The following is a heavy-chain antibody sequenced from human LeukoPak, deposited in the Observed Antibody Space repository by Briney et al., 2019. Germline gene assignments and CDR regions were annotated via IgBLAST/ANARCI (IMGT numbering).Heavy chain of an antibody. CDR1: GYTFTSYG. J-gene: IGHJ4*02. V-gene: IGHV1-18*01. Sequence: GASVKVSCKASGYTFTSYGISWVRQAPGQGLEWMGWISAYNGNTNYAQKFQGRVTMTIDTSTSTANMELRSLRSDDTAVYYCAREYGGLTVVYFDYWGQGTLVTVSS. D-gene: IGHD2-15*01. CDR3: AREYGGLTVVYFDY. CDR2: ISAYNGNT.